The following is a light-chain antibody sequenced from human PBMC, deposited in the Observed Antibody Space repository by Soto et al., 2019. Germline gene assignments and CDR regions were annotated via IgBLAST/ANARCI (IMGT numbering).Light chain of an antibody. J-gene: IGLJ2*01. CDR2: DVS. Sequence: QSALTQPASVSGSPGQSITISCTGSSSDVGGYSYVSWYQQYPGKAPKLMIYDVSNRHSGVSNRFSGSKFGNTASLTISGLQAEDEADYYCSSYSTSTTLVVFGGGTKLTVL. CDR1: SSDVGGYSY. CDR3: SSYSTSTTLVV. V-gene: IGLV2-14*01.